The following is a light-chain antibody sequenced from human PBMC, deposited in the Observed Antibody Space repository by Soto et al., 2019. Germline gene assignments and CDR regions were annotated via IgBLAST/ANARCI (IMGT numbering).Light chain of an antibody. Sequence: EIVLTQSPATLSLSPGERATLSCRASQSASSYLAWYQQKPGQAPRLLIYGASNRATGIPARFSGSGSGTDFALTITSLEPEDFAVYYCQQRGNWPLYTFGQGTKLEIK. CDR2: GAS. CDR1: QSASSY. CDR3: QQRGNWPLYT. J-gene: IGKJ2*01. V-gene: IGKV3-11*01.